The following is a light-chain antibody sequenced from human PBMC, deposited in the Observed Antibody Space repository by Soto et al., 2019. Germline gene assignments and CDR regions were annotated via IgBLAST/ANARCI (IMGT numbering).Light chain of an antibody. CDR1: KSDIGVYDF. CDR3: CSYAGSISYV. Sequence: QSVLTQPPSASGSPGQSVTISCTGTKSDIGVYDFVSWYQHHPGKAPRLIIYEVVQRPSGVPDRFSGSKSGNTASLTISGLQAEDEADYYCCSYAGSISYVFGTGTKVTVL. CDR2: EVV. J-gene: IGLJ1*01. V-gene: IGLV2-8*01.